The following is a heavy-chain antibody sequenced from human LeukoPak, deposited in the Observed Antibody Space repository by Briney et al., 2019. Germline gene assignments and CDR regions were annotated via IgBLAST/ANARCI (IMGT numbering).Heavy chain of an antibody. D-gene: IGHD6-19*01. CDR1: RFTFSDYW. J-gene: IGHJ4*02. Sequence: PGGSLRLSCAGSRFTFSDYWMTWVRQAPGKGLEWVANIKEDGSDKQYEDSVKGRFTISRDNAKNSLYLQMNSLRAEDTAVYYCAKVQWLVLRYWGQGTLVTVSS. CDR2: IKEDGSDK. V-gene: IGHV3-7*03. CDR3: AKVQWLVLRY.